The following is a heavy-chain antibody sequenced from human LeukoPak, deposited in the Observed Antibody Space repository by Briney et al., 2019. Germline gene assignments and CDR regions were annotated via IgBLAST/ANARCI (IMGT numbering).Heavy chain of an antibody. CDR2: IYHSGGT. D-gene: IGHD5-18*01. J-gene: IGHJ3*02. Sequence: SEPLSLTCAVSGGSISSGGYSWRWIRQPPGKGLEWIGYIYHSGGTYYNPSLKSRVTISVDRSKNQFSLKLSSVTAADTAVYYCARGGYSNGYSGEGGNAFDIWGQGTMVTVSS. CDR1: GGSISSGGYS. CDR3: ARGGYSNGYSGEGGNAFDI. V-gene: IGHV4-30-2*01.